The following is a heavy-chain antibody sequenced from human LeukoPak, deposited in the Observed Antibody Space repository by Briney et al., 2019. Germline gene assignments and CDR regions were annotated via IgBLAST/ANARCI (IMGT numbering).Heavy chain of an antibody. CDR3: ARKFPSIFYMDV. J-gene: IGHJ6*03. CDR1: GCSISSNNW. D-gene: IGHD3-9*01. V-gene: IGHV4-28*05. CDR2: IYYSGSI. Sequence: PSETLSLTCAVSGCSISSNNWWGWIRQPPGKALEWIGYIYYSGSIYYNPSLKSRVTMSVDTSKNQFSLKLSSVTAVDTAVYYCARKFPSIFYMDVWGKGTTVTVSS.